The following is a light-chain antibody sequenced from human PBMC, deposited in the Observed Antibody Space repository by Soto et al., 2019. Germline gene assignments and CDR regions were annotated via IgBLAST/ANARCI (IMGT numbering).Light chain of an antibody. CDR1: QTVSRY. J-gene: IGKJ4*01. V-gene: IGKV3-11*01. Sequence: EVVLTQSPPTLSLFPGQRATLSCRASQTVSRYLAWYQHKPGQSPRPLIYDTSNRAPGVPARFSGSGSGTDFTLIINSLEPEDFAVYYCQHRDSWRFGGGTKVEI. CDR2: DTS. CDR3: QHRDSWR.